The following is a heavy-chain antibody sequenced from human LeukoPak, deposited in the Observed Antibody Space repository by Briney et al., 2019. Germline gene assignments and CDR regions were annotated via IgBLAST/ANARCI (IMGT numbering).Heavy chain of an antibody. CDR3: ARDAGCSGYDFDY. D-gene: IGHD5-12*01. J-gene: IGHJ4*02. Sequence: TGGSLRLSCAASGFTVSSNYMSWVRQAPGKGLDWVSVIYSGSSTYYADSVKGRFTISRDNSKNTLYLQMNSLRAEDTAVYYCARDAGCSGYDFDYWGQGTLVTVSS. CDR1: GFTVSSNY. V-gene: IGHV3-53*01. CDR2: IYSGSST.